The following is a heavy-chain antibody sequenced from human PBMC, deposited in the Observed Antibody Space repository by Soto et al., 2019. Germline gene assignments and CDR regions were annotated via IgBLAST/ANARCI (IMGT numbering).Heavy chain of an antibody. V-gene: IGHV3-13*01. CDR2: IGVAGDT. J-gene: IGHJ3*01. CDR3: VRGGLQRRVLDAFDF. D-gene: IGHD1-1*01. Sequence: EVQLAESGGGLVQPGGSLRLSCAASGFTVSSYDMYWVRQVPGKGLEWVSGIGVAGDTHYLDSVKGRFTISRENAKNSFYLQMNSLRAGDTAVYYCVRGGLQRRVLDAFDFWGQGTMVTVSS. CDR1: GFTVSSYD.